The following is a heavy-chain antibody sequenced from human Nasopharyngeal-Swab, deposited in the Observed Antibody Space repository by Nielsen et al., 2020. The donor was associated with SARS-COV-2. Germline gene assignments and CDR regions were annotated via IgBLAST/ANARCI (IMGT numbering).Heavy chain of an antibody. CDR3: ARVVATMVRGVIRVAKYYFDY. D-gene: IGHD3-10*01. Sequence: SETLSLTCAVYGVSFSGYCWSWIRQLPGQGLEWIGEINHSGSTNYNPSLKSRVTISVDTSKNQFSLKLSSVTAAATAVYYCARVVATMVRGVIRVAKYYFDYWGQGTLVTVSS. CDR1: GVSFSGYC. J-gene: IGHJ4*02. V-gene: IGHV4-34*01. CDR2: INHSGST.